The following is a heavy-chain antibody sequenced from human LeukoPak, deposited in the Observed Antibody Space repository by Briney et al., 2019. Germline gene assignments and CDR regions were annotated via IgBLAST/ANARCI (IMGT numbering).Heavy chain of an antibody. CDR2: INHSGST. V-gene: IGHV4-34*01. J-gene: IGHJ4*02. Sequence: SETLSLTRAVYGGSFSGYYWSWIRQPPGKGLEWIGEINHSGSTNYNPSLKSRVTISVDTSKDQFSLKLSSVPAADTAVYSCATREHQVQRPPGDYWGQGTQVTVSS. CDR3: ATREHQVQRPPGDY. D-gene: IGHD1-26*01. CDR1: GGSFSGYY.